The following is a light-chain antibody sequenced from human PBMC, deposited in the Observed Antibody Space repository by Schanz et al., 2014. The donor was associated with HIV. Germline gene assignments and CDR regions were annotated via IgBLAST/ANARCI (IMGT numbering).Light chain of an antibody. CDR3: QQYQTYSRT. Sequence: IQLTQSPSSLSASVGDRVTITCRASQSIDRWLAWDQQKPGEAPKLLVYKASTLEGGVPSRFSGSGAGTEFTLTISSLLPDDFATYYCQQYQTYSRTFGQGTKVEIK. CDR1: QSIDRW. V-gene: IGKV1-5*03. CDR2: KAS. J-gene: IGKJ1*01.